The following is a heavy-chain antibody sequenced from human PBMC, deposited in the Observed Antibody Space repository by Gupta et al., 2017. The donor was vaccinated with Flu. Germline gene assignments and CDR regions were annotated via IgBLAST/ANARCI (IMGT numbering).Heavy chain of an antibody. CDR2: ISSSSSYI. Sequence: EVQLVESGGGLVKPGGSLRLSCAASGFTFSSYSMNWVRQAPGKGLEWVSSISSSSSYIYYADSVKGRFTISRDNAKNSLYLQMNSLRAEDTAVYYCARDVLFRAPPKTPYCSSTSCYSDAFDIWGQGTMVTVSS. CDR1: GFTFSSYS. V-gene: IGHV3-21*01. CDR3: ARDVLFRAPPKTPYCSSTSCYSDAFDI. D-gene: IGHD2-2*01. J-gene: IGHJ3*02.